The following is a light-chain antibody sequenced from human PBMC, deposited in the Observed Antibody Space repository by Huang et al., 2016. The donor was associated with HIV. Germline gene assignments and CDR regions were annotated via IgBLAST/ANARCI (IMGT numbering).Light chain of an antibody. CDR2: DVS. V-gene: IGKV3-11*01. J-gene: IGKJ5*01. CDR3: QQRRNWPEIT. Sequence: EIVLTQSPATLSLSPGERATLSCRASQRVSSYLAWYQQKPGQAPRPLIYDVSNRATGIPARFSGSGSGTDFTLTITSLEPEDFAVYYCQQRRNWPEITFGQGTRLEIK. CDR1: QRVSSY.